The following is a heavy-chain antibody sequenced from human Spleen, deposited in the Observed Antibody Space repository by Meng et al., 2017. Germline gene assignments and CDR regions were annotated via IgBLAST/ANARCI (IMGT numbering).Heavy chain of an antibody. CDR2: ISSTGSTP. Sequence: GGSLRLSCAASGFIFSDYYMSWVRQAPGKGLEWVSYISSTGSTPYLADSVKGRFTISRDNAKNSLSLQMNSLTADDTAVYYCVREKRGSTSWYSVYDYWGLGTLVTVSS. D-gene: IGHD6-13*01. CDR1: GFIFSDYY. J-gene: IGHJ4*02. V-gene: IGHV3-11*01. CDR3: VREKRGSTSWYSVYDY.